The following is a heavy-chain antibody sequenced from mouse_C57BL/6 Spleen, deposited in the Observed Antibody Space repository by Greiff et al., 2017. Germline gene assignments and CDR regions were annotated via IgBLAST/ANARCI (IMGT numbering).Heavy chain of an antibody. Sequence: VQLQQSGAELVRPGASVKLSCTASGFNIKDDYMHWVKQRPEQGLEWIGWIDPENGDTEYASKFQGKATITADTSSNTAYLQLSSLTSEDTAVYYCTTDYGSSGDYGGQGTTLTVSS. J-gene: IGHJ2*01. CDR1: GFNIKDDY. V-gene: IGHV14-4*01. D-gene: IGHD1-1*01. CDR3: TTDYGSSGDY. CDR2: IDPENGDT.